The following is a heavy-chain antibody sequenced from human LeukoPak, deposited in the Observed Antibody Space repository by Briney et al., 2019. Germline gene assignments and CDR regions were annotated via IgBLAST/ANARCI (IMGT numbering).Heavy chain of an antibody. CDR1: GGSISSSSYY. V-gene: IGHV4-39*01. J-gene: IGHJ4*02. CDR3: ARHGYSNYDIVSQEPGIDY. Sequence: PSQTLSLTCTVSGGSISSSSYYWGWIRQPPGKGLEWIGSIYYSGSTYYNPSLKSRVTISVDTSKNQFSLKLSSVTAADTAVYYCARHGYSNYDIVSQEPGIDYWGQGTLVTVSS. D-gene: IGHD4-11*01. CDR2: IYYSGST.